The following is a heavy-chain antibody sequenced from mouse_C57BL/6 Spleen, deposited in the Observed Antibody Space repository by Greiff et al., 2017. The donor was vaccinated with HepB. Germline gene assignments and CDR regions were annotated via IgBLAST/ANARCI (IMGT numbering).Heavy chain of an antibody. Sequence: EVKLMESGGGLVPPGGSLKLSCAASGFTFSSYGMSWVRQTPDKRLELVATINRNGDSTYYPDSVKGRFTISRDNAKNTLDRQMSSLKSEDTAMYDDARMAITINWSQGTTLTVSS. J-gene: IGHJ2*01. CDR3: ARMAITIN. CDR2: INRNGDST. D-gene: IGHD1-3*01. V-gene: IGHV5-6-3*01. CDR1: GFTFSSYG.